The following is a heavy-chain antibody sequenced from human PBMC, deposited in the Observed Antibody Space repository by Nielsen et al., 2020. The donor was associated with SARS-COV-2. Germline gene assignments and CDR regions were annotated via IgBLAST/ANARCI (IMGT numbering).Heavy chain of an antibody. CDR2: IYYSGST. CDR3: ARSAVVLPAATYYYYYYHMDV. D-gene: IGHD2-2*01. V-gene: IGHV4-30-4*01. Sequence: PGKGLEWIGYIYYSGSTYYNPSLKSRVTISVDTSKNQFSLKLSSVTAADTAVYYCARSAVVLPAATYYYYYYHMDVWGKGTMVTVSS. J-gene: IGHJ6*03.